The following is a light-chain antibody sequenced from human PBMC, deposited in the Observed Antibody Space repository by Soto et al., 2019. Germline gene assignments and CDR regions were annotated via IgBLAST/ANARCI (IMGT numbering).Light chain of an antibody. CDR2: GAS. J-gene: IGKJ1*01. Sequence: EIVLTQSPATLSLSPGERATLSCRASQSVSSYLAWYQQKPGQAPRLLIYGASSRATGIPDRFSGSGSGTDFILTISRLEPDDFAVYYCQQYGRSPRTFGQGTKVDIK. V-gene: IGKV3-20*01. CDR1: QSVSSY. CDR3: QQYGRSPRT.